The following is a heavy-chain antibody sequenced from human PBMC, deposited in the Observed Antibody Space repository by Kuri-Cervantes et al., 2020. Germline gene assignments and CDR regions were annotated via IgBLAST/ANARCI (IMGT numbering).Heavy chain of an antibody. CDR3: ARATYYYASRTYYPLYFDW. V-gene: IGHV3-7*02. J-gene: IGHJ4*02. Sequence: GESLKISCAAPGCTFTSYWMSWVRQAPGKGLEWVANIKQDGSEKYYVDSVKGRFTISRDNAKNSLFLQMNSLRAEDTAVYYCARATYYYASRTYYPLYFDWWGQGTLVTVSS. CDR2: IKQDGSEK. D-gene: IGHD3-22*01. CDR1: GCTFTSYW.